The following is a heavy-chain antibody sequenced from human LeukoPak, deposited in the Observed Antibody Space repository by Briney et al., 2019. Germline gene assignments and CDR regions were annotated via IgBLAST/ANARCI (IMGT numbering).Heavy chain of an antibody. J-gene: IGHJ3*02. Sequence: GGSLTLSCAASGFTSSSYEMNCVRQAPQKGLEWVSYISSSGCTIYYAGSVKGRFTISRDNAKNSLYLQMNSLRAEDTAVYYCARDSVTVASHGFYAFDIWGQGTVVTVSS. D-gene: IGHD4-23*01. CDR3: ARDSVTVASHGFYAFDI. CDR2: ISSSGCTI. CDR1: GFTSSSYE. V-gene: IGHV3-48*03.